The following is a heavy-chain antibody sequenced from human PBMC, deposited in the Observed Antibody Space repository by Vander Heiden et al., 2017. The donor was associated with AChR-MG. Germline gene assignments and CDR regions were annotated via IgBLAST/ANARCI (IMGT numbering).Heavy chain of an antibody. D-gene: IGHD4-4*01. CDR1: GGSISSGGYY. Sequence: QVQLQESGPGLVKPSQTLSLTCTVSGGSISSGGYYWSWSRQHPGKGLEWIGYIYYSGSTYYNPSLKSRVTISVDTSKNQFSLKLSSVTAADTAVYYCASTVTTYYYYYMDVWGKGTTVTVSS. CDR3: ASTVTTYYYYYMDV. J-gene: IGHJ6*03. CDR2: IYYSGST. V-gene: IGHV4-31*03.